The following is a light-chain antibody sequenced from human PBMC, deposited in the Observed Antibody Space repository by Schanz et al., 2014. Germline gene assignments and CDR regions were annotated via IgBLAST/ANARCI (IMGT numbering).Light chain of an antibody. CDR3: QQRVT. CDR2: GAS. J-gene: IGKJ5*01. CDR1: QSVSSN. Sequence: EIVMTQSPATLSVSPGERATLSCRASQSVSSNLAWYQQKPGQAPRLLIYGASNRATGIPDRFSGSGSGTDFTLTISSLQPEDFATYYCQQRVTFGQGTRLEIK. V-gene: IGKV3D-15*01.